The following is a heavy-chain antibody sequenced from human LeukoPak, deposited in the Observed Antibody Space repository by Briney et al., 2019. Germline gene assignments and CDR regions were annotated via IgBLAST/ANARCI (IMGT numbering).Heavy chain of an antibody. Sequence: PSETLSLTCAVYGGSFSGYSWTWLRQPPGKGLEWIGEIDCSGSTNYNPSLKSRLTISVDASKNQFSLKLTSVTAADTAVYYCARGSATGLAYWGQGTLVTVS. V-gene: IGHV4-34*01. J-gene: IGHJ4*02. CDR1: GGSFSGYS. D-gene: IGHD1-1*01. CDR3: ARGSATGLAY. CDR2: IDCSGST.